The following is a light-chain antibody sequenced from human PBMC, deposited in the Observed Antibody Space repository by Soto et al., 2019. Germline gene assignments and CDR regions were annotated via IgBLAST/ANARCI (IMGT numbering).Light chain of an antibody. Sequence: DIKMPQSPSTLSASIGYRFTITCRASESIRTWLAWYQHKPGKAPKFLIYDASTLESGVPSRFSGSGSGTEFTLTISSLQPDEFATYYCQQYNNYPRTFGQGTKVDIK. J-gene: IGKJ1*01. CDR3: QQYNNYPRT. CDR1: ESIRTW. CDR2: DAS. V-gene: IGKV1-5*01.